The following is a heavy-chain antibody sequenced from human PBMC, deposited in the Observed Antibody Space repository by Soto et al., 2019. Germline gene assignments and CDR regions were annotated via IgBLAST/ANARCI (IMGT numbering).Heavy chain of an antibody. CDR2: ISGSGGST. J-gene: IGHJ4*02. CDR3: AKDLWFGEFPPYYFDY. CDR1: GFTFSSYA. Sequence: GSLRLSCAASGFTFSSYAMSWVRQAPGKGLEWVSAISGSGGSTYYADSVKGRFTISRDNSKNTLYLQMNSLRAEDTAVYYCAKDLWFGEFPPYYFDYWGQGTLVTVSS. D-gene: IGHD3-10*01. V-gene: IGHV3-23*01.